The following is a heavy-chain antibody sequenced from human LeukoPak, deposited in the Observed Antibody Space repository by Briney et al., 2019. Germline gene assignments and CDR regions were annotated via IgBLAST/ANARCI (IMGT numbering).Heavy chain of an antibody. V-gene: IGHV3-33*01. Sequence: GGSLRLSCAASGFTFSTFGMHWVRQAPGKGLEWVAVIWYDGSNKYYADSVKGRFTISRDNSKNIPYLQMNSLRAEDTAVYYCARGAYGSGNYNNAYGMDVWGQGTTVTVSS. CDR2: IWYDGSNK. D-gene: IGHD3-10*01. J-gene: IGHJ6*02. CDR3: ARGAYGSGNYNNAYGMDV. CDR1: GFTFSTFG.